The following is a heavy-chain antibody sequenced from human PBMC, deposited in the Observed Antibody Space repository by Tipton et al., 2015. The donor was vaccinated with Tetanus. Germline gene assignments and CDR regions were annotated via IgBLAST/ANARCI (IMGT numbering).Heavy chain of an antibody. Sequence: TLSLTCAVSGGSISSGGYSWTWIRQPPGKGLQWIGYMYHSGTTHYNPSLKSRVTISIDRSKNQLSLKLTSVTAADTAVYYCARATSTGPAYNWFDPWGQGTLVTVSS. CDR3: ARATSTGPAYNWFDP. D-gene: IGHD2-8*02. V-gene: IGHV4-30-2*01. J-gene: IGHJ5*02. CDR2: MYHSGTT. CDR1: GGSISSGGYS.